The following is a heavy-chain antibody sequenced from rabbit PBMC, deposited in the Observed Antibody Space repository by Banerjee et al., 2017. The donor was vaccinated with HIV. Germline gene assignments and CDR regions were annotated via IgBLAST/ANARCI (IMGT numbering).Heavy chain of an antibody. Sequence: QEQLVESGGGLVQPEGSLTLTCTASGFSFSSSYWICWVRQAPGKGLEWIACTAIDNSVSYYASWAKGRFTVSSTSSTTVTLQMTSLTAADTATYFCARDMTYGYAGYINYFNFWGPGTLVTDS. CDR1: GFSFSSSYW. D-gene: IGHD6-1*01. CDR3: ARDMTYGYAGYINYFNF. CDR2: TAIDNSVS. V-gene: IGHV1S45*01. J-gene: IGHJ4*01.